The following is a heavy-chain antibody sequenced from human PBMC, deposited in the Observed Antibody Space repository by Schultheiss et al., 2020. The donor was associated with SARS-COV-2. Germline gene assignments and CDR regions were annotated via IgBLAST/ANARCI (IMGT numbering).Heavy chain of an antibody. CDR1: GFTFSTYD. CDR2: IKQDGTVK. CDR3: ARALEWLFDY. Sequence: GGSLRLSCAASGFTFSTYDMHWVRQAPGKGLEWVANIKQDGTVKHYVDSVRGRFIISRDNARNSLDLQMNSLRAEDTAVYYCARALEWLFDYWGQGTLVTVSS. D-gene: IGHD3-3*01. V-gene: IGHV3-7*01. J-gene: IGHJ4*02.